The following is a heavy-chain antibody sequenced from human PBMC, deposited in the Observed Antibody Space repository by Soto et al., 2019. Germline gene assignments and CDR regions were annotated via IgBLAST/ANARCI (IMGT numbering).Heavy chain of an antibody. V-gene: IGHV1-46*01. CDR2: INPGGGNT. J-gene: IGHJ3*02. D-gene: IGHD6-13*01. CDR1: GYTFTTHY. Sequence: ASVKVSCKASGYTFTTHYMHWVRQAPGQGLEWMGVINPGGGNTNYAQKFQGRVSMTRDTSTTTVYMELSSLRSEDTAMYYCGREGYSRRHDGALDIWGQGTLVTV. CDR3: GREGYSRRHDGALDI.